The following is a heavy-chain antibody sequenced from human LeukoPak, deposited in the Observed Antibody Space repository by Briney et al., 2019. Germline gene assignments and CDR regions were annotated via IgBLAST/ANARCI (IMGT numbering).Heavy chain of an antibody. CDR3: AIEFSSGYFNWFDP. CDR1: GYTFTSYG. V-gene: IGHV1-69*13. D-gene: IGHD3-22*01. Sequence: ASVKVSCKASGYTFTSYGISWVQQAPGQGLEWMGGIIPIFGTANYAQKFQGRVTITADESTSTAYMELSSLRSEDTAVYYCAIEFSSGYFNWFDPWGQGTLVTVSS. CDR2: IIPIFGTA. J-gene: IGHJ5*02.